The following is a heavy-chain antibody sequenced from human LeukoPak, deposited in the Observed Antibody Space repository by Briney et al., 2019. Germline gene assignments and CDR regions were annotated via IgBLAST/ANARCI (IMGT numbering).Heavy chain of an antibody. D-gene: IGHD3-10*01. J-gene: IGHJ4*02. CDR1: GFTFSSYS. CDR2: ISSSSSTI. Sequence: GGSLRLSCAASGFTFSSYSMNWVRQAPGKGLEWVSYISSSSSTIYYADSVKGRFTISRDNSKNTLYLQMDSLRAEDTAVYYCAKGKFYYYGSGSYGLDYWGQGTLVTVSS. V-gene: IGHV3-48*01. CDR3: AKGKFYYYGSGSYGLDY.